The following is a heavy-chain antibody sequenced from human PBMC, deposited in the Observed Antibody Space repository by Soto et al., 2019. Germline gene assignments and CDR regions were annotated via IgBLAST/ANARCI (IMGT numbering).Heavy chain of an antibody. D-gene: IGHD6-6*01. Sequence: GASVKVSCKASGGTFRSYAISWVRQAPGQGLEWMGGIIPIFGTANYAQKFQGRVTITADESTSTAYMELSSLRSEDTAVYYCAGPYSSSHPDYHGMDVWGQGTTVTVSS. V-gene: IGHV1-69*13. CDR3: AGPYSSSHPDYHGMDV. CDR2: IIPIFGTA. CDR1: GGTFRSYA. J-gene: IGHJ6*02.